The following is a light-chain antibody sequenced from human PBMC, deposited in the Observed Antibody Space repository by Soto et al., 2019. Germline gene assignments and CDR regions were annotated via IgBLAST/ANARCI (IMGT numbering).Light chain of an antibody. Sequence: DIQMTQSPSSLSASVGDRVTITCQASQDISNYLNWYQQKPGKAPKLLIYDASNLETAVPSRFSGSGSGTDFTFTISSLQPEDIATYYCQQYDNIPSLTFGGGTKVEIK. CDR2: DAS. J-gene: IGKJ4*01. CDR3: QQYDNIPSLT. V-gene: IGKV1-33*01. CDR1: QDISNY.